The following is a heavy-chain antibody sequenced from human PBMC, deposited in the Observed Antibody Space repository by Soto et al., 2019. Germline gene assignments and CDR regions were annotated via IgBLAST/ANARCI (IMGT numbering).Heavy chain of an antibody. CDR2: IIPIFGTA. Sequence: QVQLVQAGAEVKKPGSSVKVSCKASGRTFSSYAISWVRQAPGQGLEWMGGIIPIFGTANYAQKFQGRVTITAEESTITDYMELSSLRSKYTAVYYCERVTPGGYDEFAYWGQGNLVTVSS. D-gene: IGHD5-12*01. CDR1: GRTFSSYA. V-gene: IGHV1-69*01. J-gene: IGHJ4*02. CDR3: ERVTPGGYDEFAY.